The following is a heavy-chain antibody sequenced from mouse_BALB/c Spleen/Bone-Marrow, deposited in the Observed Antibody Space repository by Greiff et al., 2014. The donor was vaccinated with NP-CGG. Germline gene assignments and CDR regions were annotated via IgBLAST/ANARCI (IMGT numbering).Heavy chain of an antibody. J-gene: IGHJ1*01. V-gene: IGHV1S81*02. Sequence: VQVVESGAELVKPGASVKLSCKASGYTFTSYYMYWVKQRPGQGLEWIGEINLSNGGTNFNEKFKSKATLTVDKSSSTAYMQLSGLTSEDSAVYYCTRSDGYYVPHWYFDVWGAGTTVTVSS. D-gene: IGHD2-3*01. CDR2: INLSNGGT. CDR3: TRSDGYYVPHWYFDV. CDR1: GYTFTSYY.